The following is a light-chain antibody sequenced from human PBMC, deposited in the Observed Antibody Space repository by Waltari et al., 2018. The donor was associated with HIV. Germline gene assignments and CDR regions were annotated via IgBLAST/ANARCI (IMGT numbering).Light chain of an antibody. J-gene: IGKJ2*01. CDR2: GAS. CDR1: ENIYTY. V-gene: IGKV1-39*01. Sequence: DIHLTQFPSSLSASVGDRVNITCRASENIYTYLHWYQEKPGKAPKILIHGASKFQNGVPPRFSGGGYGTEFTLTIDNLRPEDFATYFCQQSYNTVVFTFGQGT. CDR3: QQSYNTVVFT.